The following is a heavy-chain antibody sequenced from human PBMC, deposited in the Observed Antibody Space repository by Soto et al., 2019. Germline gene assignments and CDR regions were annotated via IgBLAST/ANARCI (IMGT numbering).Heavy chain of an antibody. CDR3: ARDFELDSGSPAGGYYYGMDV. J-gene: IGHJ6*02. V-gene: IGHV1-2*04. CDR2: INPNSGGT. CDR1: GYTFTGYY. D-gene: IGHD6-6*01. Sequence: ASVKVSCKASGYTFTGYYMHWVRQAPGQGLEWMGWINPNSGGTNYAQKFQGWVTMTRDTSISTAYMELSRLRSDDTAVYYCARDFELDSGSPAGGYYYGMDVWGQGTTVTVSS.